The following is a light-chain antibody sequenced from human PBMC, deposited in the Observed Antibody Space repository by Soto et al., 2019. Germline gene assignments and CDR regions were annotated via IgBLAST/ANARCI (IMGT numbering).Light chain of an antibody. V-gene: IGLV2-14*01. Sequence: QSVLTQPASVSGSPGQSITISCTGTSSDIGGYNYVSWYQQDPGKAPKLMIYDVSNRPSGISNRFSGSKSGNTASLTISGLQAEDEADYYCNSYTSTSTSVFGGGTKLTVL. J-gene: IGLJ2*01. CDR2: DVS. CDR3: NSYTSTSTSV. CDR1: SSDIGGYNY.